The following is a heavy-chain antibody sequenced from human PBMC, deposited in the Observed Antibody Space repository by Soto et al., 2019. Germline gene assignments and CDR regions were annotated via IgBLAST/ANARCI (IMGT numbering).Heavy chain of an antibody. V-gene: IGHV1-3*01. D-gene: IGHD3-10*01. CDR1: GYTFTSYA. J-gene: IGHJ4*02. Sequence: ASVKVYCKASGYTFTSYAMHWLRQAPGQRLEWMGWINAGNGNTKYSQKFQGRVTITRDTSASTAYMELSSLRSEDTAVYYCARDPFYYYGSGSYYRLGYFDYWGQGTLVTVSA. CDR3: ARDPFYYYGSGSYYRLGYFDY. CDR2: INAGNGNT.